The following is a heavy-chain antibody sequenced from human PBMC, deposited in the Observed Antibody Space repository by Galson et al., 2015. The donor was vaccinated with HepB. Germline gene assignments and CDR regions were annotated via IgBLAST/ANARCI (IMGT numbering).Heavy chain of an antibody. CDR2: ISSSSSYT. J-gene: IGHJ3*02. CDR3: ARDPHGGNEYDAFDI. CDR1: GFTFSSYS. D-gene: IGHD4-23*01. Sequence: SLRLSCAASGFTFSSYSMNWVRQAPGKGLEWVSSISSSSSYTYYADSVKGRFTISRDNAKNSLYLQMNSLRAEDTAVYYCARDPHGGNEYDAFDIWGQGTMVTVSS. V-gene: IGHV3-21*01.